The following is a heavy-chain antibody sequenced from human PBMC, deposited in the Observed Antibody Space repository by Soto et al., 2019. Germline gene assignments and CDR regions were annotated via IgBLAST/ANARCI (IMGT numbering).Heavy chain of an antibody. Sequence: GESLKISCKGSGYSFTSYWISWVRQMPGKGLEWMGRIDPSDSYANYSPSLKSRVTMSVDKTKNDVSLKLTSVTAADTAVYYCARVLRGWFDPWGQGTPVTVSS. CDR2: IDPSDSYA. J-gene: IGHJ5*02. V-gene: IGHV5-10-1*01. CDR1: GYSFTSYW. CDR3: ARVLRGWFDP.